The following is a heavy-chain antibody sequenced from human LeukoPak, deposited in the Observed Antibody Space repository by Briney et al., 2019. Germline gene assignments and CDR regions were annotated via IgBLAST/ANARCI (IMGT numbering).Heavy chain of an antibody. Sequence: GGSLRLSCAASGFTFSSYAMSWVRQAPGKGLEWVSSITVRAGSTYYADSVKGRFTISRDNSKNTLYLQTNTLRAEDTAVYYCAKETPNYSSVDYWGQGALVTVSS. V-gene: IGHV3-23*01. CDR3: AKETPNYSSVDY. J-gene: IGHJ4*02. CDR1: GFTFSSYA. CDR2: ITVRAGST. D-gene: IGHD6-19*01.